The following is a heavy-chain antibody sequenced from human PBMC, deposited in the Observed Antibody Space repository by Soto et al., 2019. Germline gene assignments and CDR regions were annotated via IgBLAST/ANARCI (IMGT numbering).Heavy chain of an antibody. J-gene: IGHJ4*02. V-gene: IGHV3-11*01. CDR1: GGTFSDYY. Sequence: GSLRLSCAASGGTFSDYYMSWIRQAPGKGLEWVSYISGSGNTIYHADSVKGRFTISRDNAKNSLYLQMDSLRVEDTAVYYCAAYSRGDSPHWGQGTLVTVSS. D-gene: IGHD2-21*01. CDR2: ISGSGNTI. CDR3: AAYSRGDSPH.